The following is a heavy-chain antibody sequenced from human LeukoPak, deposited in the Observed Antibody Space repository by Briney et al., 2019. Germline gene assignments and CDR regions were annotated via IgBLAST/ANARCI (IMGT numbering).Heavy chain of an antibody. J-gene: IGHJ4*02. Sequence: GGSLRLSCAASGFTFSSYSMNWVRQAPGKGLEWVSYISSSSTIYYADSVKGRFTISRDNAKNSLYLQMNSLRAEDTAVYYCARDRGVLYWGQGTLVTVSS. CDR3: ARDRGVLY. CDR1: GFTFSSYS. CDR2: ISSSSTI. D-gene: IGHD3-10*01. V-gene: IGHV3-48*01.